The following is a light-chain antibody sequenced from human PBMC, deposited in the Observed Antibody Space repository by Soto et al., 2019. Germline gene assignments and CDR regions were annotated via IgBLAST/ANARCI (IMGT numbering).Light chain of an antibody. V-gene: IGKV3-20*01. J-gene: IGKJ1*01. Sequence: EMVLTQSPGTLSLSPGERATLSCRASQSVSSSYLAWYQQKPGQAPMLLISGASSRATGTPDRFTGSASGTDFPPTISRLEPEDSAVYYCQQYGSSPRTFGQGTKVDIK. CDR3: QQYGSSPRT. CDR2: GAS. CDR1: QSVSSSY.